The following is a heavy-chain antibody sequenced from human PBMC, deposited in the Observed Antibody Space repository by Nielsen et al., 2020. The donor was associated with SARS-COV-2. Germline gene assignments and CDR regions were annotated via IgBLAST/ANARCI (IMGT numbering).Heavy chain of an antibody. CDR3: ARSYSSSWPDYYYYGMDV. D-gene: IGHD6-13*01. J-gene: IGHJ6*02. CDR1: GFTFSSYS. Sequence: GESLKISCAASGFTFSSYSMNWVRQAPGKGLEWVSSISSSSSYIYYADSVKGRFTISRDNSKNTLYLQMNSLRAEDTAVYYCARSYSSSWPDYYYYGMDVWGQGTTVTVSS. CDR2: ISSSSSYI. V-gene: IGHV3-21*01.